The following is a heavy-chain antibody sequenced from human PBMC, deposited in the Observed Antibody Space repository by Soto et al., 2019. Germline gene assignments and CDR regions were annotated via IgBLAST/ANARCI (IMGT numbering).Heavy chain of an antibody. V-gene: IGHV4-39*01. Sequence: SETLSLTCTVSGGSISSSSYYWGWIRQPPGKGLEWIGSIYYSGSTYYNPSLKSRVTISVDTSKNQFSLKLSSVTAADTAVYYCARHGIAAAGTTHNWFDPWGQGTLVTVSS. J-gene: IGHJ5*02. CDR3: ARHGIAAAGTTHNWFDP. CDR1: GGSISSSSYY. D-gene: IGHD6-13*01. CDR2: IYYSGST.